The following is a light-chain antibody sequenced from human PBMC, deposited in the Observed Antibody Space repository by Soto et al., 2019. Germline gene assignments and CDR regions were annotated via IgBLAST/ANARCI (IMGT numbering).Light chain of an antibody. V-gene: IGKV1-39*01. J-gene: IGKJ4*01. CDR1: QSISSY. CDR2: AAC. Sequence: DIQMTQSTCSLYASVGERVTITCRASQSISSYLNWYQQQPGKDTKLLIYAACSLQHGVASRLSGSGSGTDFTLPISSLQPADFATYYCQQSSSTPLSFGGGTTVEIK. CDR3: QQSSSTPLS.